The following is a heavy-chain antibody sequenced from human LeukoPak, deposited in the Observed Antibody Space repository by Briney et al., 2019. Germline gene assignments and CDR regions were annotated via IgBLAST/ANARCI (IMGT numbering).Heavy chain of an antibody. CDR1: GFTVRNKY. V-gene: IGHV3-53*01. CDR3: ARGGASELYYFDY. J-gene: IGHJ4*02. CDR2: IYNGGNT. D-gene: IGHD2-15*01. Sequence: PGGSLRLSCAASGFTVRNKYMSWVRQAPGKGLECVSVIYNGGNTYYADSVKGRFTISRDNSKNTLYLQMNSLRAEDTAVYYCARGGASELYYFDYWGQGTQVTVSS.